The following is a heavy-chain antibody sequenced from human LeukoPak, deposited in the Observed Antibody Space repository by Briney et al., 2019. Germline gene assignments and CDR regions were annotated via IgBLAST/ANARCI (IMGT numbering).Heavy chain of an antibody. Sequence: PGGSLRLSCAASGFTFSSYSMNWDRQAPGKGLEWVSYISSSSSTIYYADSVKGRFTISRDNAKNSLYLQMNSLRAEDTAVYYCARTYDSSGYAFDIWGQGTMVTVSS. V-gene: IGHV3-48*01. J-gene: IGHJ3*02. CDR3: ARTYDSSGYAFDI. CDR2: ISSSSSTI. CDR1: GFTFSSYS. D-gene: IGHD3-22*01.